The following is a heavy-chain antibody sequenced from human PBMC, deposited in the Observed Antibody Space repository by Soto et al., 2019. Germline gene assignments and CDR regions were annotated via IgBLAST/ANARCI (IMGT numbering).Heavy chain of an antibody. CDR3: ARGVYYGSGSYYSYYYGMDV. Sequence: SETLSLTCAVYGGSFSGYYWSWIRQPPGKGLEWIGEINHSGSTNYNPSPKSRVTISVDTSKNQFSLKLSSVIAADTAVYYCARGVYYGSGSYYSYYYGMDVWGQGTTVTVSS. D-gene: IGHD3-10*01. V-gene: IGHV4-34*01. CDR2: INHSGST. J-gene: IGHJ6*02. CDR1: GGSFSGYY.